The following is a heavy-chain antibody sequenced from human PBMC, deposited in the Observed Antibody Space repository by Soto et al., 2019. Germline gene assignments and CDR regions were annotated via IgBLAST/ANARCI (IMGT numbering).Heavy chain of an antibody. Sequence: GGSLRLSCAASGFTFSSYAMSWVRQAPGKGLEWVSAISGSGGSTYYADSVKGRFTISRDNYKNTLYLQMNSLRAEDTAVYYCAKDTRGYNYYYYGMDVWGQGTTVTVSS. CDR3: AKDTRGYNYYYYGMDV. J-gene: IGHJ6*02. CDR1: GFTFSSYA. CDR2: ISGSGGST. D-gene: IGHD6-13*01. V-gene: IGHV3-23*01.